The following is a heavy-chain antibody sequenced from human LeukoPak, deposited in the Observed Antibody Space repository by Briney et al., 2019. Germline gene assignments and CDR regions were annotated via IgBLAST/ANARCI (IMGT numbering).Heavy chain of an antibody. CDR1: GGSISSYY. V-gene: IGHV4-59*08. D-gene: IGHD2-2*01. Sequence: SETLSLTCTVSGGSISSYYWSWIRQPPGKGLEWIGYIYYSGSTNYNPSLKSRVTISVDTSKNQFSLKLSSVTAADTAVYYCARHRQYCSSTSCYGVYYYGMDVRGQGTTVTVSS. CDR2: IYYSGST. J-gene: IGHJ6*02. CDR3: ARHRQYCSSTSCYGVYYYGMDV.